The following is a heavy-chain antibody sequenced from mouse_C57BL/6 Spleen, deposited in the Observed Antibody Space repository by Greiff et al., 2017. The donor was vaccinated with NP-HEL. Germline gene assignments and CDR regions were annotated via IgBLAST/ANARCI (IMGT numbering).Heavy chain of an antibody. J-gene: IGHJ4*01. CDR3: ARDSGYAMDY. CDR2: IYPGDGAT. V-gene: IGHV1-82*01. D-gene: IGHD3-2*01. CDR1: GYAFSSSW. Sequence: QVQLQQSGPELVKPGASVKISCKASGYAFSSSWMNWVKQRPGKGLEWIGRIYPGDGATNYNGTFKGKATLTADKSSSTAYMQLSSLTSEDSAVYFCARDSGYAMDYWGQGTSVTVSS.